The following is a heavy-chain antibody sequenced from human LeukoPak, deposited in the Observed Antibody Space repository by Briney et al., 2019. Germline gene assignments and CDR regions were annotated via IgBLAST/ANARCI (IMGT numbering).Heavy chain of an antibody. D-gene: IGHD3-10*01. CDR3: AKAELLWFGELSFDY. J-gene: IGHJ4*02. CDR1: GFTFSSYG. Sequence: GRSLRLSCAASGFTFSSYGMHWVRQAPGKGLEWVAVISYDGSNKYYADSVKGRLTISRDNSKNTLYLQMNSLRAEDTAVYYCAKAELLWFGELSFDYWGQGTLVTVSS. V-gene: IGHV3-30*18. CDR2: ISYDGSNK.